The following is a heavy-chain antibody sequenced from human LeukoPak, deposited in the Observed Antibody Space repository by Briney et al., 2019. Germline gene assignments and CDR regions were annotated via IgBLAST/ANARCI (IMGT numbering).Heavy chain of an antibody. J-gene: IGHJ4*02. CDR2: IYYSGST. Sequence: SETLSLTCTVSGGSISSGGYYWSWIRQHPGKGLEWIGYIYYSGSTYYNPSLKSRVTISVDTSKNQFSLKLSSVTAADTAVYYCARGSLTGRDNNDFDYWGQGTWSPSPQ. CDR1: GGSISSGGYY. CDR3: ARGSLTGRDNNDFDY. D-gene: IGHD1-20*01. V-gene: IGHV4-31*03.